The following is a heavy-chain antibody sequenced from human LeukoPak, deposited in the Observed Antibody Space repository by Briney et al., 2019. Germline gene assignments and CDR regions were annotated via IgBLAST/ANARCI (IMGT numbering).Heavy chain of an antibody. J-gene: IGHJ4*02. CDR2: ISGSGGST. CDR3: ARDRDLGHFDY. D-gene: IGHD5-24*01. Sequence: GGSLRLSCAASGFTFSSYAMSWVRQAPGKGLEWVSAISGSGGSTYYADSVKGRFTISRDNSKNTLYLQMGSLRAEDMAVYYCARDRDLGHFDYWGQGTLVTVSS. CDR1: GFTFSSYA. V-gene: IGHV3-23*01.